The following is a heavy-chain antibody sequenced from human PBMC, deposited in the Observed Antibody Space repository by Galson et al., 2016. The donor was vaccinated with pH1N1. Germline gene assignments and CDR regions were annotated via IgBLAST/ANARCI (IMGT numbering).Heavy chain of an antibody. CDR3: AHRQGTPSHDNKGYHWVFDY. Sequence: PALVKPTQTLTLTCTFSGFSLSTGGVAVGWIRQPPGKALEWLALIYWNDDKRYSPSLESRLTITKDTSKNQVVLTMPNLDPVDTVTYYCAHRQGTPSHDNKGYHWVFDYWGHGTLVTVSS. J-gene: IGHJ4*01. D-gene: IGHD2-15*01. CDR1: GFSLSTGGVA. CDR2: IYWNDDK. V-gene: IGHV2-5*01.